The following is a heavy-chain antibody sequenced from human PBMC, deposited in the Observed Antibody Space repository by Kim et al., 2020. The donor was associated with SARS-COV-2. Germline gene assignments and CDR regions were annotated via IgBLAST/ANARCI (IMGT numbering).Heavy chain of an antibody. CDR2: ISYDGSNK. J-gene: IGHJ6*02. D-gene: IGHD2-2*01. CDR3: AKVVTCSSTSCYGMDV. CDR1: GFTFSSYG. Sequence: GGSLRLSCAASGFTFSSYGMHWVRQAPGKGLEWVAVISYDGSNKYYADSVKGRFTISRDNSKNTLYLQMNSLRAEDTAVYYCAKVVTCSSTSCYGMDVWGQGTTVTVSS. V-gene: IGHV3-30*18.